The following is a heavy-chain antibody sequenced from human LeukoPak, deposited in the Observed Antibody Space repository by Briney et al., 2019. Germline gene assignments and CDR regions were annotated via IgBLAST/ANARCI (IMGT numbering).Heavy chain of an antibody. CDR1: GYSLSELC. CDR3: ATGDYGGIYFDS. D-gene: IGHD4-23*01. J-gene: IGHJ4*02. CDR2: FDRVNGKR. Sequence: ASVKLSCRVSGYSLSELCVHWWRQRPGARLEWMGGFDRVNGKRIYSRAFERRVTMTEDASLATAYLSLSMLWSDDTAVYYCATGDYGGIYFDSWGQGTLLIVSS. V-gene: IGHV1-24*01.